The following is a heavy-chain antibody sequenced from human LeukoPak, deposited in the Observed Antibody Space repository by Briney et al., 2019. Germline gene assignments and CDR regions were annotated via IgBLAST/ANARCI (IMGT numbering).Heavy chain of an antibody. CDR2: ISSGSNLI. V-gene: IGHV3-48*01. J-gene: IGHJ4*02. CDR1: GFTFSSYS. CDR3: ARDGYSSSCPKD. D-gene: IGHD6-13*01. Sequence: PGGSLRLSCAASGFTFSSYSMNWVRQAPGKGLEWVSYISSGSNLIYYADSVKGRFSISRDNAKNSLYLQMNSLRAEDTAVYYCARDGYSSSCPKDWGQGTLVTVSS.